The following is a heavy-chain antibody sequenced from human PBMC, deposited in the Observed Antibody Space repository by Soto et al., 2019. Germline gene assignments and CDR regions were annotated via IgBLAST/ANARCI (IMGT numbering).Heavy chain of an antibody. V-gene: IGHV3-73*01. J-gene: IGHJ4*02. CDR3: TTDYV. CDR2: IRNQAKNYET. Sequence: EVQLVESGGGSVQPGGSVRLSCAASGFFFNGPAIHWVRQASGKGLEWVGRIRNQAKNYETVYAATMEGRITISRDDSKNTAYLQMNSLKAEDSAVYYCTTDYVWGQGTLVTVPS. D-gene: IGHD4-17*01. CDR1: GFFFNGPA.